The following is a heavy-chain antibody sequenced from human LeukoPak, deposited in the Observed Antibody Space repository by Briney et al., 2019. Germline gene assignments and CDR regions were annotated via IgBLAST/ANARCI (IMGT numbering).Heavy chain of an antibody. Sequence: PSETLSLTCTVSGGSISSYYWSWIRQPDGKGFECIGRIYTSGSTNYHPSLKIRFTMSVDTSRNQHSLKLSSVTAADTAVYYCARVTGLWEEGHFDYWGQGTLVTVSS. D-gene: IGHD1-26*01. CDR1: GGSISSYY. CDR2: IYTSGST. V-gene: IGHV4-4*07. J-gene: IGHJ4*02. CDR3: ARVTGLWEEGHFDY.